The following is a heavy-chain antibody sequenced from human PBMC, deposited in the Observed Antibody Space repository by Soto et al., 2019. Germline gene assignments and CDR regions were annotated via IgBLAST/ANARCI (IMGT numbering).Heavy chain of an antibody. J-gene: IGHJ4*02. CDR1: GVTLTNVW. CDR3: ARDQPGYSYGYGLGY. V-gene: IGHV3-21*01. CDR2: ISSSSSYI. D-gene: IGHD5-18*01. Sequence: GGSLRLSCAVSGVTLTNVWMNWVRQAPGKGPEWVSSISSSSSYIYYADSVKGRFTISRDNAKNSLYLQMNSLRAEDTAVYYCARDQPGYSYGYGLGYWGQGTLVTVSS.